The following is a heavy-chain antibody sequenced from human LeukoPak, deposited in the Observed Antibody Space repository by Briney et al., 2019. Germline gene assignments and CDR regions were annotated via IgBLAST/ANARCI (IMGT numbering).Heavy chain of an antibody. D-gene: IGHD6-13*01. CDR3: ARGTRSSSWYKGDWFDP. V-gene: IGHV3-48*03. Sequence: PGGSLRLSCAASGFTFSSYEMNWVRQAPGNGLGWVSYISSSGSTIYYADSVKGRFTVSRDNAKNALYLQMNSLRAEDTAVYYCARGTRSSSWYKGDWFDPWGQGTLVTVSS. J-gene: IGHJ5*02. CDR2: ISSSGSTI. CDR1: GFTFSSYE.